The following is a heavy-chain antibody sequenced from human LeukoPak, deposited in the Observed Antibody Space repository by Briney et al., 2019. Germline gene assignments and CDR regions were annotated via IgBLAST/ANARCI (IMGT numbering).Heavy chain of an antibody. CDR3: ATTLLRASTYMDV. Sequence: GGSLRLSCEASGFTFNSYSMHWVRQAPGKGLEWVAVISYDGSNKYYADSVKGRFTISRDTSKNTLYLQMNSLRAEDTAVYYCATTLLRASTYMDVWGKGTTVTVSS. CDR1: GFTFNSYS. D-gene: IGHD1-1*01. CDR2: ISYDGSNK. V-gene: IGHV3-30*04. J-gene: IGHJ6*03.